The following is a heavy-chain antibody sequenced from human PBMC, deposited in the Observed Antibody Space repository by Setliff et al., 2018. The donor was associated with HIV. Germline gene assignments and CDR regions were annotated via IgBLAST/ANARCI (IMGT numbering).Heavy chain of an antibody. Sequence: PSETLSLTCTVSGASVSSGGFYWSWIRQPPGKGLEWIGYIYYTGSTYYNPSLKSRVTISLDTSRNQFSRKLSSVTAADTAVYYCARAPGPYGDYNWFDPWGQGALVTVSS. J-gene: IGHJ5*02. CDR3: ARAPGPYGDYNWFDP. CDR2: IYYTGST. CDR1: GASVSSGGFY. V-gene: IGHV4-30-4*08. D-gene: IGHD4-17*01.